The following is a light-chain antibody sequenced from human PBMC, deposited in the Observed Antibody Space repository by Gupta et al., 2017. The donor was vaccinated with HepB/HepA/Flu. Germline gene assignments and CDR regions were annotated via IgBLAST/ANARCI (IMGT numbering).Light chain of an antibody. V-gene: IGKV1-9*01. CDR3: QHYHSYPIT. J-gene: IGKJ5*01. CDR1: LDINRY. CDR2: DAS. Sequence: EIHFTQSPPFLSASVGDRVTITCRAILDINRYVHWYHQAQAKAPKLLIYDASTLQIGVPSRVSGSGTGTEFTLTVSSLQPEDLGTYYCQHYHSYPITFGQGTRLEIK.